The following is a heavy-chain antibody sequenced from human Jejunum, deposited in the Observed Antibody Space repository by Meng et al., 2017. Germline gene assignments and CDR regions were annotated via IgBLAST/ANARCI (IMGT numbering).Heavy chain of an antibody. CDR3: TRGTDRAKSGDY. CDR1: GGSSSGFY. CDR2: IHPSGST. Sequence: QVQLPQWVAGLLKPSETLSLTCAVYGGSSSGFYLSWIRQPPGKGLEWIGEIHPSGSTDYNPSLKSRLTISLDTSKNQFSLSLNSATAADTGIYYCTRGTDRAKSGDYWGQGTLVTVSS. V-gene: IGHV4-34*01. J-gene: IGHJ4*02. D-gene: IGHD1-14*01.